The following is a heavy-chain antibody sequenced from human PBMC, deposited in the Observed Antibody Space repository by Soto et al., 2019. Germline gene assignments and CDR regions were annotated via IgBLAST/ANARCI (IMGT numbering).Heavy chain of an antibody. CDR1: GYTFTTYG. J-gene: IGHJ4*02. Sequence: GASVKVSCKASGYTFTTYGISWVRQAPGQGLEWMGWISAYNGNTNYAQKLQGRVTMTTDTSTSTAYMELRSLRSDDTAVYYCARRGRIFGVVHTFDYWGQGTLVTVSS. CDR2: ISAYNGNT. V-gene: IGHV1-18*01. D-gene: IGHD3-3*01. CDR3: ARRGRIFGVVHTFDY.